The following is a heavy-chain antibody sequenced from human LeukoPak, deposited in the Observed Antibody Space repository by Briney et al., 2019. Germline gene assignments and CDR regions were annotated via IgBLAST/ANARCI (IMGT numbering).Heavy chain of an antibody. V-gene: IGHV3-74*01. CDR3: ARTAYSDYSLGF. D-gene: IGHD5-12*01. CDR1: GFTFSNYW. CDR2: ISSDGSST. Sequence: PGGSLRLSCAASGFTFSNYWMHWVRQAPGKGLVWVSRISSDGSSTSYADSVKGRFTISRDNAKYTLYLQMNSLRAEDTAVYYCARTAYSDYSLGFWGQGTLVTVSS. J-gene: IGHJ4*02.